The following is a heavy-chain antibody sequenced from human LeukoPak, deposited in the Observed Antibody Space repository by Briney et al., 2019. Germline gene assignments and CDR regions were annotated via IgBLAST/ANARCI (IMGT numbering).Heavy chain of an antibody. J-gene: IGHJ4*02. CDR1: GGAFSSYA. D-gene: IGHD6-13*01. V-gene: IGHV1-69*04. CDR2: IIPILGIA. Sequence: SVKVSCKASGGAFSSYAISWVRQAPGQGLEWMGRIIPILGIANYAQKFQGRVTITADKSTSTAYMELSSLRAEDTAVYYCARMAVAAAGSFDYWGQGTLVTVSS. CDR3: ARMAVAAAGSFDY.